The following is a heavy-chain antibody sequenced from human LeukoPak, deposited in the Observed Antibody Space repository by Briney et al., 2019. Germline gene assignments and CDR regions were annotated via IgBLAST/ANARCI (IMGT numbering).Heavy chain of an antibody. CDR1: GFTFGSYW. Sequence: GGSLRLSCAASGFTFGSYWMHWVRQAPGKGLVWVSRIYVDGRTTNYADSVKGRFTISRDNAKNTVYLEMNSLSVEDTATYYCIRDFRSADLWGQGTLVTVTS. CDR2: IYVDGRTT. J-gene: IGHJ5*02. CDR3: IRDFRSADL. V-gene: IGHV3-74*01.